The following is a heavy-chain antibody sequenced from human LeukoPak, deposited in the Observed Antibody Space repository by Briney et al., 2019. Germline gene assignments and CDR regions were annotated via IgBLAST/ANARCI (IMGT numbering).Heavy chain of an antibody. D-gene: IGHD3-3*02. J-gene: IGHJ4*02. CDR3: APFTD. CDR1: GFTFSNYG. CDR2: IRYDGSNK. Sequence: GGSLRLSCVASGFTFSNYGMHWVRQAPGKGLEWVAFIRYDGSNKYYAGPVKGRFTISRDNSKNTLYLQMNSLRAEDTAVYYCAPFTDWGQGTLVTVSS. V-gene: IGHV3-30*02.